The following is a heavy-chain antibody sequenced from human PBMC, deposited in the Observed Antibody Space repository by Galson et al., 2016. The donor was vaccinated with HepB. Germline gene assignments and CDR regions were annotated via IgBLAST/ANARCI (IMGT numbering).Heavy chain of an antibody. D-gene: IGHD2-21*02. CDR1: GFTFRNFA. V-gene: IGHV3-30-3*01. CDR3: ARESGLTLVTSVGY. J-gene: IGHJ4*02. Sequence: SLRLSCAASGFTFRNFAMHWVRQAPGRGLEWVAVTSYDEINKHYADSVKGRFTISRDNSKHTLYLQMDSLRAEDTAVYYCARESGLTLVTSVGYWGQGTLVTVSS. CDR2: TSYDEINK.